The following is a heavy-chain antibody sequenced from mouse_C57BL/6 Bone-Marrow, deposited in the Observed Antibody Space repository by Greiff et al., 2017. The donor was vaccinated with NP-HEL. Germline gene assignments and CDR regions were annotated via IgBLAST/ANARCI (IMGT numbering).Heavy chain of an antibody. D-gene: IGHD2-2*01. CDR3: AREGLYGYGDY. CDR2: ISYDGSN. J-gene: IGHJ2*01. CDR1: GYSITSGYY. V-gene: IGHV3-6*01. Sequence: EVQLQQSGPGLVKPSQSLSLTCSVTGYSITSGYYWNWIRQFPGNKLEWMGYISYDGSNNYNPSLKNRISITRATSKNQFFLKLNSVTTEDTATDYCAREGLYGYGDYWGQGTTLTVSS.